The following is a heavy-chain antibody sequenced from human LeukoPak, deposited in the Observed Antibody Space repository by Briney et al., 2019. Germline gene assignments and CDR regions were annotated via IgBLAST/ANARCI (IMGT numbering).Heavy chain of an antibody. D-gene: IGHD6-13*01. CDR3: AKDSSSWYENWFDP. CDR1: GFTFSSYA. CDR2: TSGSGGST. J-gene: IGHJ5*02. V-gene: IGHV3-23*01. Sequence: GGSLRLSCAASGFTFSSYAMSWVRQAPGKGLEWVSATSGSGGSTYYADSVKGRFTISRDNSKNTLHLQMNSLRAEDTAVYYCAKDSSSWYENWFDPWGQGTLVTVSS.